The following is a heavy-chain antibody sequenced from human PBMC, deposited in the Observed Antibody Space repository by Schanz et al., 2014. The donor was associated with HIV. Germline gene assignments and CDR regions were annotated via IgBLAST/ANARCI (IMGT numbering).Heavy chain of an antibody. J-gene: IGHJ2*01. CDR3: ARDVAGCSGTSCYSDAFDI. Sequence: QVQLVESGGGVVQPGRSLRLSCAASGFTFSSFAMHWVRQAPGKGLEWVSVISYDGSNTYYADSVTGRFTIARDNSKNTLYLQMNSLRAEDTAVYFCARDVAGCSGTSCYSDAFDIWGRGTLVTVSS. CDR2: ISYDGSNT. D-gene: IGHD2-2*01. CDR1: GFTFSSFA. V-gene: IGHV3-30-3*01.